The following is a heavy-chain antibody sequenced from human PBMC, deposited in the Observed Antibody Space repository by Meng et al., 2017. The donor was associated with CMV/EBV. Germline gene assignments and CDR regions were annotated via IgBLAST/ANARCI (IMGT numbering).Heavy chain of an antibody. CDR2: INQDGTEK. CDR1: GSTFSDSW. Sequence: GGSLRLSCGASGSTFSDSWMSWVRQAPGKGLEWVANINQDGTEKYYVDSVKGRFTISRDNAKNSLYLQMNSLRAEDTAVYYCARDGGYCSSTSCYYYYGMDVWGQGTTVTVSS. V-gene: IGHV3-7*01. CDR3: ARDGGYCSSTSCYYYYGMDV. D-gene: IGHD2-2*01. J-gene: IGHJ6*02.